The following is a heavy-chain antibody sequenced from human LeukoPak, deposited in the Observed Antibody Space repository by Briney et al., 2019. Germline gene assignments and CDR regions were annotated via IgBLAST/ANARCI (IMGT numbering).Heavy chain of an antibody. Sequence: GGSLRLSCAASGFTFSSYNMNWVRQAPGKGLEWVSSITSSSSYIYYADSMKGRLSISRDNAKNSLYLQMNSLRAKDTAVYYCAKDPTYYYDSSGYSDYWGQGTLVTVSS. CDR2: ITSSSSYI. V-gene: IGHV3-21*04. J-gene: IGHJ4*02. CDR1: GFTFSSYN. CDR3: AKDPTYYYDSSGYSDY. D-gene: IGHD3-22*01.